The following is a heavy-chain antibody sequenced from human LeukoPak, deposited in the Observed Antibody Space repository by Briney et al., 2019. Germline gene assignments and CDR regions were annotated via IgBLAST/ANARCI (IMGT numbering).Heavy chain of an antibody. J-gene: IGHJ4*02. D-gene: IGHD1-26*01. CDR1: GFTFSSYA. CDR3: AREGRELESLYYFDY. V-gene: IGHV3-30-3*01. CDR2: ISYDGSNK. Sequence: PGRSLRLSCAASGFTFSSYAMHWVRQAPGKGLEWVAVISYDGSNKYYADSVKGRFTISRDNSKNTLYLQMNSLRAEDTAVYYCAREGRELESLYYFDYWGQGTLVTVSS.